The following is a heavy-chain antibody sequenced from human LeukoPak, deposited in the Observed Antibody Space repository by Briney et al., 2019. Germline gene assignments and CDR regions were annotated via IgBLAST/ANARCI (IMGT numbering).Heavy chain of an antibody. CDR1: GGSISSYY. D-gene: IGHD4-17*01. CDR2: IYYSGST. J-gene: IGHJ4*02. Sequence: SETLSLTCTVSGGSISSYYWSWIRQPPGKGLEWIGYIYYSGSTNYNPSLKSRVTISVDTSKNQFSLKLSSVTAADTALYYWWRQGYGDYYDYWGQGTLVTVSS. V-gene: IGHV4-59*08. CDR3: WRQGYGDYYDY.